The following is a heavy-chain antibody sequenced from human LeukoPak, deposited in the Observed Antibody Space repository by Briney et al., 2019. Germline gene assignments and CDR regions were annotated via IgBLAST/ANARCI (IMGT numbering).Heavy chain of an antibody. J-gene: IGHJ6*02. D-gene: IGHD3-10*01. CDR2: ISAYNGNT. V-gene: IGHV1-18*01. Sequence: ASVKVSCKASGDTFTNYGISWVRQAPGQGLEWMGWISAYNGNTKYEQKLQGRVTMTTDTSTSTAYMELRSLKSDDTAVYCCASGGTTSGIYYYYGMDVWGQGTTVIVSS. CDR1: GDTFTNYG. CDR3: ASGGTTSGIYYYYGMDV.